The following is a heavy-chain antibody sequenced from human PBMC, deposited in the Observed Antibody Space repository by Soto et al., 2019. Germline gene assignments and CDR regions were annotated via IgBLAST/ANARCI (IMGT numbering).Heavy chain of an antibody. CDR3: AKGLSLE. Sequence: EVQLLESGGGLVQPGGSLRLSCAASGFTFSSYAMSWVRQAPGKGLVWVSAISGSGTNTFYADSVKGRFTISRDNSKNTMYLQMSSLRVEDTAVYYCAKGLSLEWGQGTLVTVSS. D-gene: IGHD1-1*01. CDR2: ISGSGTNT. CDR1: GFTFSSYA. V-gene: IGHV3-23*01. J-gene: IGHJ4*02.